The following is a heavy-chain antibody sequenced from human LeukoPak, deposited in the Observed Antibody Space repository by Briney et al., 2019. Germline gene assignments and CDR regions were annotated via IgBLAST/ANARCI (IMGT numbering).Heavy chain of an antibody. CDR2: INNSGGIT. Sequence: GGSLRLSCAASGFTFRSYAMSWVRQAPGKGLEWVSVINNSGGITYYADSVKGRFTISRDNSKYTLYLQMNSLRVEDTAVYYCATPGYSSGWYAYWGQGTLVTVSS. CDR1: GFTFRSYA. D-gene: IGHD6-19*01. V-gene: IGHV3-23*01. J-gene: IGHJ4*02. CDR3: ATPGYSSGWYAY.